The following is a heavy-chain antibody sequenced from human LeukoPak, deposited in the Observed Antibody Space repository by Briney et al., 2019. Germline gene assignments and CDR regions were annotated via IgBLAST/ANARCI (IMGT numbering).Heavy chain of an antibody. CDR1: GFTFDDYA. CDR2: ISWNSDNT. CDR3: ARDPYSGYDNFDY. V-gene: IGHV3-9*01. D-gene: IGHD5-12*01. J-gene: IGHJ4*02. Sequence: GGSLRLSCAASGFTFDDYAMHWVRQAPGKGLEWVSGISWNSDNTAYADSVKGRFTISRDNAKNSLYLQMDSLRAEDTAVYYCARDPYSGYDNFDYWGQGTLVTVSS.